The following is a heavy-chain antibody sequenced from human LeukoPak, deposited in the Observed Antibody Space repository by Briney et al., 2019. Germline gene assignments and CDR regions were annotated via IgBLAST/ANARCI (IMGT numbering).Heavy chain of an antibody. CDR2: INHSGST. CDR1: GGSFSGYY. CDR3: ARVEHDYVWGSYRRDFDY. Sequence: SETLSLTCAVYGGSFSGYYWSWIRQPPGKGLEWIGEINHSGSTNYNPSLKSRVTISVDTSKNQFSLKLSSVTAADTAVYYCARVEHDYVWGSYRRDFDYWGQGTLVTVSS. D-gene: IGHD3-16*02. V-gene: IGHV4-34*01. J-gene: IGHJ4*02.